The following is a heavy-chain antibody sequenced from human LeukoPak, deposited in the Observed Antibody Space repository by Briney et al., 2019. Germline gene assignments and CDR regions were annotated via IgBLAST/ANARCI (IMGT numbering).Heavy chain of an antibody. CDR3: ARGVLYSNGWYMRGYFDY. D-gene: IGHD6-19*01. CDR2: MSFDGSHK. Sequence: GGSLRLSCVASELTFSRYAMHWVRQVPGKGLEWVAVMSFDGSHKYYADSVKGRFAVSRDNSKNTLFLQMNSLRAEDTAVYYCARGVLYSNGWYMRGYFDYWGQGTLVTVSS. CDR1: ELTFSRYA. V-gene: IGHV3-30*03. J-gene: IGHJ4*02.